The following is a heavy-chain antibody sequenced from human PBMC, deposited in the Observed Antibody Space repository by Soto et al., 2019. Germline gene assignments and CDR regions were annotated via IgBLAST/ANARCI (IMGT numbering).Heavy chain of an antibody. CDR1: GGSVSSGDYH. V-gene: IGHV4-30-4*01. CDR3: ARMYGGYGGGVDY. Sequence: SETLSLTCTVSGGSVSSGDYHWSWIRQPPGNGLEWIGYIYYSGSSYYNPSRMSRVAMSVDTSKNHFSLKLRSVTAADTAVYYCARMYGGYGGGVDYWGQGTQVTVSS. CDR2: IYYSGSS. J-gene: IGHJ4*02. D-gene: IGHD5-12*01.